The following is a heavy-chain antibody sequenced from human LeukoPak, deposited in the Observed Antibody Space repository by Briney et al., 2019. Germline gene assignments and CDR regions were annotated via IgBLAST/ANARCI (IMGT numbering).Heavy chain of an antibody. CDR1: GFTFSSYS. J-gene: IGHJ4*02. CDR2: ISSSSSYI. CDR3: ARASYYYDSSGYTDY. Sequence: GGSLRLSCAASGFTFSSYSMNWVRQAPGKGLQWVSSISSSSSYIYYADSVKGRFTISRDNAKNSLYLQMNSLRAEDTAVYYCARASYYYDSSGYTDYWGQGTLVTVSS. D-gene: IGHD3-22*01. V-gene: IGHV3-21*01.